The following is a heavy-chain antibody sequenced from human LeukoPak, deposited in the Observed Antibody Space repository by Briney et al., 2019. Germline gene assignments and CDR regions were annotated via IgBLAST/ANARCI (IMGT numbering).Heavy chain of an antibody. CDR3: ARGVGGVREGFDI. J-gene: IGHJ3*02. Sequence: PAETPSLTCTVSGGSVSSESYHWSWIRKPPGKGLEWIAYIFNSGSSNYNPSLKSRVTISVDTSKNQFSLKLNSVTAADTAQYHCARGVGGVREGFDIWGQGTMVTVPS. CDR1: GGSVSSESYH. V-gene: IGHV4-61*01. CDR2: IFNSGSS. D-gene: IGHD3-16*01.